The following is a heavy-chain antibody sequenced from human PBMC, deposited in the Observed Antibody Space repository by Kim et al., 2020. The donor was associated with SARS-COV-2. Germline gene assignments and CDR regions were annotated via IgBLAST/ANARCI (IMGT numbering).Heavy chain of an antibody. CDR3: ARRYDFWSGYYVDY. D-gene: IGHD3-3*01. V-gene: IGHV4-39*01. Sequence: PSLKSQFTISVDTSKNQFSLKLSSVTAADTAVYYCARRYDFWSGYYVDYWGQGTLVTVSS. J-gene: IGHJ4*02.